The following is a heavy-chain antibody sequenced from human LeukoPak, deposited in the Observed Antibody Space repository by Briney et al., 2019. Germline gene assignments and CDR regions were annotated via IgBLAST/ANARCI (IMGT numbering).Heavy chain of an antibody. Sequence: GGSLRLSCAASGFTFTSFAMHWVRQAPGKGLEWVSVISYEASTKYYADSVKGRFTISRDNSKNTLYLQMNSLRVEDTAVYYCARVYCSGTGCSYPNAFDIWGQGTLVTVSS. D-gene: IGHD2-2*01. CDR1: GFTFTSFA. V-gene: IGHV3-30-3*01. CDR3: ARVYCSGTGCSYPNAFDI. J-gene: IGHJ3*02. CDR2: ISYEASTK.